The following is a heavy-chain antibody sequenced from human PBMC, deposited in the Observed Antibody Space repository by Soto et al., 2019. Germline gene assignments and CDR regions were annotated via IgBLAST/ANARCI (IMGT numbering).Heavy chain of an antibody. J-gene: IGHJ3*02. Sequence: EALLVESWGDLVQPGGSRRLSCSASGFTFNTYAMHWVRRAPGKGLEFVSDITASGGKTYYAESVKGRFITSRDNSKNTLYLQMGSLRSEDTAVYYCAKGKEQWLVTACDIWVRGSLVTVSS. CDR2: ITASGGKT. D-gene: IGHD6-19*01. CDR1: GFTFNTYA. V-gene: IGHV3-64D*08. CDR3: AKGKEQWLVTACDI.